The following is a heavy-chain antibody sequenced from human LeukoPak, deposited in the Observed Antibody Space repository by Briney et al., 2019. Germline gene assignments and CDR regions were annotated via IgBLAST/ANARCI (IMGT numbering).Heavy chain of an antibody. CDR2: IYYSGST. D-gene: IGHD3-10*01. CDR3: ARGGGAGFDP. Sequence: PSETLSLTCAVSGGSISSGGYSWSWIRQPPGKGLEWIGYIYYSGSTYYNPSLKSRVTISVDTSKNQFSLKLSSVTAADTAVYYCARGGGAGFDPWGQGTLVTVSS. V-gene: IGHV4-30-4*07. CDR1: GGSISSGGYS. J-gene: IGHJ5*02.